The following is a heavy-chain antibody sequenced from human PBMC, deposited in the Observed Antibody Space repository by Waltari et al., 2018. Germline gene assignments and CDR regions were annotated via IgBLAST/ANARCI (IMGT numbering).Heavy chain of an antibody. CDR3: ARDPSGSYPGYY. D-gene: IGHD1-26*01. CDR1: GFTVSTNY. J-gene: IGHJ4*02. Sequence: EVQLVESGGGLIQPEGSPRLSCAASGFTVSTNYMTRVRQARGKGMEWISVNYRGCSTYYAESWKGRFTISRDNAKLALYLLTNSLRGEDTAVYYCARDPSGSYPGYYWGQGTLVTVSS. CDR2: NYRGCST. V-gene: IGHV3-53*01.